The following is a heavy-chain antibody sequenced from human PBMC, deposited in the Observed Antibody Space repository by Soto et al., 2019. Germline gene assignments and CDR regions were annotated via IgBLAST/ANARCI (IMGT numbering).Heavy chain of an antibody. J-gene: IGHJ6*03. CDR1: GGSISSGGYY. D-gene: IGHD2-2*01. CDR2: IYYSGST. V-gene: IGHV4-31*03. CDR3: ARERGCSSTSCYVMDDYYYYYYMDV. Sequence: PSETLSLTCTVSGGSISSGGYYWSWIRQHPGKGLEWIGYIYYSGSTYYNPSLKSRVTISVDTSKNQFSLKLSSVTAADTAVYYCARERGCSSTSCYVMDDYYYYYYMDVWGKGTTVTVSS.